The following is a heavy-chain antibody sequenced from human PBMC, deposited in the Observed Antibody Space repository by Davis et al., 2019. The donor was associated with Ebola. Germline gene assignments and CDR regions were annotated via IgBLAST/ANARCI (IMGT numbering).Heavy chain of an antibody. CDR2: INTGNGNT. CDR1: GYTFTNYY. Sequence: AASVKVSCKASGYTFTNYYMHWVRQAPGQGLEWMGWINTGNGNTEYSQKFQGRVTITRDTSASTAYMELSSLRSEDTAVYFCARDEFDYWGQGTLVTVSS. V-gene: IGHV1-3*04. CDR3: ARDEFDY. J-gene: IGHJ4*02.